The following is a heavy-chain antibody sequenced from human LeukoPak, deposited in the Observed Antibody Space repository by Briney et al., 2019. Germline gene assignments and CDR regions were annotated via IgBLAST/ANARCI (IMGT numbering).Heavy chain of an antibody. Sequence: SETLSLTCTVSGGSVSSGSYYWSWIRQPPGKGLEWIGYIYYSGSTNYNPSLKSRVTVSVDTSKNQFSLKLSSVTAADTAVYYCARGGSATVTDYWGQGTLVTVSS. CDR3: ARGGSATVTDY. V-gene: IGHV4-61*01. CDR1: GGSVSSGSYY. D-gene: IGHD4-17*01. CDR2: IYYSGST. J-gene: IGHJ4*02.